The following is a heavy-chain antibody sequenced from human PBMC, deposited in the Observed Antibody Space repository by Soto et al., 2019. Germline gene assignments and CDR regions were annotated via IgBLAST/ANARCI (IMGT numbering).Heavy chain of an antibody. CDR1: GYTIIRNS. CDR2: FHPSDSQA. V-gene: IGHV5-51*01. Sequence: EVQLVQSGTEVKKPGDSLKISCEFPGYTIIRNSIAWVRQMPGGGLEWMGLFHPSDSQAKYSPSFQGQVTISVDRSTNTAYLQWNSLKASDTAMYYCGTYYNFWNAWGQGTLVIVSS. CDR3: GTYYNFWNA. J-gene: IGHJ5*02. D-gene: IGHD3-3*01.